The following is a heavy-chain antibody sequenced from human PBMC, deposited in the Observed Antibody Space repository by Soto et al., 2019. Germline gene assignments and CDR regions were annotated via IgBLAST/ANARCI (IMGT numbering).Heavy chain of an antibody. CDR3: ARKNVVVTAGGYYYYGMDV. CDR1: GGTFSSYA. V-gene: IGHV1-69*01. D-gene: IGHD2-21*02. Sequence: QVQLVQSGAEVKKPGSSVKVSCKASGGTFSSYAISWVRQAPGQGLEWMGVIIPIFGTANYAQKFQGRVTITADESTSTAYMELSSLRSDDTAVYYCARKNVVVTAGGYYYYGMDVWGQGTTVTVSS. J-gene: IGHJ6*02. CDR2: IIPIFGTA.